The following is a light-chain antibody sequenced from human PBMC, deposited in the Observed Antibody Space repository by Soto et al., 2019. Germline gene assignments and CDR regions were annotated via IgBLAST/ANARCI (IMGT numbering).Light chain of an antibody. CDR1: QTVDSNY. V-gene: IGKV3-20*01. CDR2: AAS. J-gene: IGKJ1*01. Sequence: EIVLTQSPGTLSLSPGERATLSCRASQTVDSNYLAWYQQKPGQAPRIIIFAASGRATGIPDRFSGSGSGTDFTLTISRLEPEDFAVYYCQQYGSLSWTFGQGTKVDIK. CDR3: QQYGSLSWT.